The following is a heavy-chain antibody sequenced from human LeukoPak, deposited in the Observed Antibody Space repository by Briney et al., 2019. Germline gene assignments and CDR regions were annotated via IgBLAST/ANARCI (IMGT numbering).Heavy chain of an antibody. CDR1: GFTFSSYW. D-gene: IGHD2-15*01. Sequence: PGGSLRLSCAASGFTFSSYWMHWVRQVPGKGLVWVSCINSEGSSTNYADSVKGRFTISRDNAKNTLILQMNSLRAEDRAVYYCARDSRDCRGGSCYPDYWGQGTLVTVSS. CDR2: INSEGSST. V-gene: IGHV3-74*01. J-gene: IGHJ4*02. CDR3: ARDSRDCRGGSCYPDY.